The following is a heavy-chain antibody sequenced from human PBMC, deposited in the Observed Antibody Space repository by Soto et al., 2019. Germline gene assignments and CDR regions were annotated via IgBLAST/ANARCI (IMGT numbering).Heavy chain of an antibody. CDR1: GFTFSSYA. V-gene: IGHV3-23*01. D-gene: IGHD6-19*01. CDR3: AKELYSSGWPDHDAFDM. Sequence: PGGSLRLSCAASGFTFSSYAMSWVRQAPGKGLEWVSSISTSGGSTYYADSVKGRFTISRDNSKNTLYLQMNSLRAEDTAVYYCAKELYSSGWPDHDAFDMWGQGTMVTV. CDR2: ISTSGGST. J-gene: IGHJ3*02.